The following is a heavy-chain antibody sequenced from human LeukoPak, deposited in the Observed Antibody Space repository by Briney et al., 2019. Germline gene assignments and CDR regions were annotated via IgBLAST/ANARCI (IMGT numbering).Heavy chain of an antibody. CDR2: INHSGST. V-gene: IGHV4-34*01. CDR1: GGSFSGYY. D-gene: IGHD3-9*01. Sequence: SETLSLTCAVYGGSFSGYYWSWIRQPPGKGLEWIGEINHSGSTNYNPSLKSRVTISVDTSKNQFSLKLSSVTAAETAVYYCARGRAGYYDILTGYYYFDYWGQGTLVTVSS. J-gene: IGHJ4*02. CDR3: ARGRAGYYDILTGYYYFDY.